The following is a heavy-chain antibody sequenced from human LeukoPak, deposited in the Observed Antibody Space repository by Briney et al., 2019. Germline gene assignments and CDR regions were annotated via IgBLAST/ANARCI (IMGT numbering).Heavy chain of an antibody. V-gene: IGHV3-53*01. D-gene: IGHD2-15*01. CDR1: GFIVSSKY. CDR3: ARDRAAWYFDL. CDR2: IYGGGST. J-gene: IGHJ2*01. Sequence: GALRLSYAASGFIVSSKYMSWVRQAPGKGLEWVSVIYGGGSTYYADSVKGRFTISRDNSKNTLYLQMNSLRAEDTAVYYCARDRAAWYFDLWGRGTLVTVSS.